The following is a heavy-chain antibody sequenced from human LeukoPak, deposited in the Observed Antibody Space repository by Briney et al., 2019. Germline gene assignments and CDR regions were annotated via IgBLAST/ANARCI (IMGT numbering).Heavy chain of an antibody. Sequence: GGSLRLSCVASGFTFSSYWMTWVRQAPGKGREWVANIRQDGSEKYYVDSVKGRFTISRDNAKNSLYLQMNSLRAEDTAVYYCARENYNWNHPNFDYWGQGTLVTVSS. V-gene: IGHV3-7*01. D-gene: IGHD1-1*01. CDR1: GFTFSSYW. CDR2: IRQDGSEK. J-gene: IGHJ4*02. CDR3: ARENYNWNHPNFDY.